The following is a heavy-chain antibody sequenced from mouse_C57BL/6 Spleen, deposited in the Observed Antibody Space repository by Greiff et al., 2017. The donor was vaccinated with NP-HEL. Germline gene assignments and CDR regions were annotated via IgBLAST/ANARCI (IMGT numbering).Heavy chain of an antibody. Sequence: EVKVVESGGGLVKPGGSLKLSCAASGFTFSDYGMHWVRQAPEKGLEWVAYISSGSSTIYYADTVKGRFTISSDNAKNTLFLQMTRLRSEDTAMYYCARAFYYDYDGYAMDYWGQGTSVTVSS. CDR2: ISSGSSTI. V-gene: IGHV5-17*01. D-gene: IGHD2-4*01. CDR3: ARAFYYDYDGYAMDY. CDR1: GFTFSDYG. J-gene: IGHJ4*01.